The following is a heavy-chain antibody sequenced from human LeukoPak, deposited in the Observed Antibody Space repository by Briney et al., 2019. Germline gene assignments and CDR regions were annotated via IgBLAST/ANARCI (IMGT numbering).Heavy chain of an antibody. V-gene: IGHV3-30*04. Sequence: GGSLRLSCAASEFTFRSYAMHWVRQAPGKGLEWMAVISYDGSNKYCADSVKGRFTISRDNSKNTLYLQMNSLRAEDTAMYYCARERTTGYFYMDVWGKGTTVTVSS. D-gene: IGHD1-1*01. CDR1: EFTFRSYA. CDR2: ISYDGSNK. CDR3: ARERTTGYFYMDV. J-gene: IGHJ6*03.